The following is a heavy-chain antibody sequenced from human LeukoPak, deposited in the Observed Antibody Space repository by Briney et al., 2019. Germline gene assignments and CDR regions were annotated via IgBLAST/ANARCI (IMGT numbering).Heavy chain of an antibody. CDR3: ARHVYGRHQLQAYHFDY. V-gene: IGHV4-38-2*01. CDR2: MYNSGST. J-gene: IGHJ4*02. Sequence: SETLSLTCDVSGYYISSGHYWGWIRQSPGKGLEWIASMYNSGSTYFKSSLKSRVTISLDTPKNQFSLTLNSVTAADTAVYYCARHVYGRHQLQAYHFDYWARESWSPSPQ. D-gene: IGHD2-2*01. CDR1: GYYISSGHY.